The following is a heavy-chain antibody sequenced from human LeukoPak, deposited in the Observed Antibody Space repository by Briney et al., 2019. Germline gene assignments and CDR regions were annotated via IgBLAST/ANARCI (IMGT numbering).Heavy chain of an antibody. CDR2: IYYTGST. D-gene: IGHD3-22*01. J-gene: IGHJ5*02. Sequence: PSETLSLTCIVSGGSMSTYYWSWIRQPSGKGLQWIGNIYYTGSTNYNPSLKSRVTMSVDTSKNQFSLKLSSVTAADTAVYYCARAGTPITMIVVESNWFDPWGQGTLVTVSS. V-gene: IGHV4-59*01. CDR3: ARAGTPITMIVVESNWFDP. CDR1: GGSMSTYY.